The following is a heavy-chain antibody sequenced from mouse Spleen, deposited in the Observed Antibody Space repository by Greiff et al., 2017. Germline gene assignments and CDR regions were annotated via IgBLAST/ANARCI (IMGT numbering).Heavy chain of an antibody. CDR3: ARHGAYYSNYYAMDY. D-gene: IGHD2-5*01. CDR1: GFTFSSYA. J-gene: IGHJ4*01. CDR2: INSNGGST. Sequence: EVKLQESGGGLVKPGGSLKLSCAASGFTFSSYAMSWVRQTTEKRLEWVAAINSNGGSTYYPDTVKDRFTISRDNAKNTLYLQMSSLRSEDTALYYCARHGAYYSNYYAMDYWGQGTSVTVSS. V-gene: IGHV5-6-2*01.